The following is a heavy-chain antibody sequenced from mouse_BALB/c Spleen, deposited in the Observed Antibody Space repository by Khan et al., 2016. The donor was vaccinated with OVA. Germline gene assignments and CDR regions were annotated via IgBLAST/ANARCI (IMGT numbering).Heavy chain of an antibody. CDR3: AREEALYYFDY. CDR1: GYIFTRYW. CDR2: IYPGTDNT. Sequence: QVRLQQSGAELVRPGTSVKLSCKTSGYIFTRYWIHWVKQRSGQGLEWIARIYPGTDNTYYNENFKDKATLTADKSSSTVNLQLSSLKSEDSAVFFCAREEALYYFDYWGQGTTLTVSS. V-gene: IGHV1-76*01. J-gene: IGHJ2*01. D-gene: IGHD3-2*02.